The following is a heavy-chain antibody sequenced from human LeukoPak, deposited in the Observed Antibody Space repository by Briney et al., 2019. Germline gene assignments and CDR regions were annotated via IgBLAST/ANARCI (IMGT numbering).Heavy chain of an antibody. D-gene: IGHD5-12*01. V-gene: IGHV4-30-4*01. CDR3: ASLVATIGNFDY. CDR1: GGSISSGDYY. CDR2: IYYSGST. J-gene: IGHJ4*02. Sequence: SETLSLTCTVSGGSISSGDYYWSWIRQPPGKGLEWLGYIYYSGSTYYNPSLKSRVTISVDTSKNQFSLKLSSVTAADTAVYYCASLVATIGNFDYWGQGTLVTVSS.